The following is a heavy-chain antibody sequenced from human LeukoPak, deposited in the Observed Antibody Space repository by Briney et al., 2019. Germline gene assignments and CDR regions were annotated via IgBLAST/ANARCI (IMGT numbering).Heavy chain of an antibody. CDR2: IYSGGRT. CDR1: GFTVSNDF. Sequence: GGSLRLSCAASGFTVSNDFMSWVRQAPGKGLEWVSVIYSGGRTYYADSVKGRFTISRDNSKNTLYLQMNSLRAEDTAVYYCARPLSGYVMNWGQGTLVTVSS. D-gene: IGHD5-12*01. CDR3: ARPLSGYVMN. J-gene: IGHJ4*02. V-gene: IGHV3-53*01.